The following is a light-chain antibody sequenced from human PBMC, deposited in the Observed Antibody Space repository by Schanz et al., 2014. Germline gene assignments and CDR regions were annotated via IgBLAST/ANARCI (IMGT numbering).Light chain of an antibody. CDR1: SSDVGGAYNF. J-gene: IGLJ2*01. CDR3: SSYGGTNSCVV. Sequence: QSALTQPPSASGSPGQSVTISCTGTSSDVGGAYNFVSWYQHHPGKAPKLMIYEVTKRPSGVPDRFSGSKSGNTASLTVSGLQAEDEADYYCSSYGGTNSCVVFGGGTKLTVL. CDR2: EVT. V-gene: IGLV2-8*01.